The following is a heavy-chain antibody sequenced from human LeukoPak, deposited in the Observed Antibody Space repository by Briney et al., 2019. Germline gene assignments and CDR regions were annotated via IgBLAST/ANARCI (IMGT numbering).Heavy chain of an antibody. V-gene: IGHV4-59*01. CDR2: IYYSGST. CDR3: ARAGITMIVGT. D-gene: IGHD3-22*01. CDR1: GGSISSYY. J-gene: IGHJ5*02. Sequence: SEALSLTCTVSGGSISSYYWSWIRQPPGKGLEWIGYIYYSGSTNYNPSLKSRVTISVDTSKNQFSLKLSFVTAADTAVYYCARAGITMIVGTWGQGTLVTVSS.